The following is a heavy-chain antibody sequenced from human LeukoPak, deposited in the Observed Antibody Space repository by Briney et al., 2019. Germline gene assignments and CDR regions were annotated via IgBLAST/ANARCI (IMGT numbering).Heavy chain of an antibody. CDR1: GGSISSYY. J-gene: IGHJ3*02. CDR3: ARDRGYCSSTSCYVRRNDAFDI. V-gene: IGHV4-59*01. D-gene: IGHD2-2*01. CDR2: IYYSGST. Sequence: SETLSLSCTVSGGSISSYYWSWIRQPPGKGLEWIGYIYYSGSTNYNPSLKSRVTISVDTSKNQFSLKLSSVTAADTAVYYCARDRGYCSSTSCYVRRNDAFDIWGQGTMVTVSS.